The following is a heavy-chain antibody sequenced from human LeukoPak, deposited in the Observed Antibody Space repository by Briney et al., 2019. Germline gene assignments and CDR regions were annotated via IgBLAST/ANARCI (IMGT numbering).Heavy chain of an antibody. CDR1: GFTFSSYT. J-gene: IGHJ4*02. CDR3: ARDLNPYSSGWFDY. CDR2: ISSSSSYI. V-gene: IGHV3-21*01. D-gene: IGHD6-19*01. Sequence: GGSLRLSCAASGFTFSSYTMNWVRQAPGKGLEWVSSISSSSSYIYYADSVKGRFIISRDNAENSLYLQMNSLRAEDTAVYYCARDLNPYSSGWFDYWGQGTLVTVSS.